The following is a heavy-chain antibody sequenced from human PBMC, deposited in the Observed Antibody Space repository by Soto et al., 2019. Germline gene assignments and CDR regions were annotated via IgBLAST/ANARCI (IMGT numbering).Heavy chain of an antibody. CDR2: INVGNGNT. J-gene: IGHJ6*02. CDR1: GYTFTNYA. V-gene: IGHV1-3*05. CDR3: ATRGDGMDV. D-gene: IGHD3-10*01. Sequence: QVQLVQSGAEEKKPGASVKVSCKASGYTFTNYAIHRVRQAPGQRLEWMGWINVGNGNTKYSQKFQGRVTFTRDTSASTADMELSSPRSEDTAVYYCATRGDGMDVWGQGTTVTV.